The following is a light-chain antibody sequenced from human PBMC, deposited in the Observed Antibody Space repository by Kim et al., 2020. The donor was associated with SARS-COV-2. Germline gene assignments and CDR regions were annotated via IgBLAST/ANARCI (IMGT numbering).Light chain of an antibody. V-gene: IGLV6-57*01. CDR2: EDH. CDR3: QSYVDNIWV. Sequence: NFMLTQSHSVSQSPGKSVIISCTRSSGSIVSDFVQWFQQRPGSSPTTVIYEDHKRPSGVPDRFSGSVDSSSNSASLTISGLRAEDEADYYCQSYVDNIWVFGGGTQLTVL. J-gene: IGLJ3*02. CDR1: SGSIVSDF.